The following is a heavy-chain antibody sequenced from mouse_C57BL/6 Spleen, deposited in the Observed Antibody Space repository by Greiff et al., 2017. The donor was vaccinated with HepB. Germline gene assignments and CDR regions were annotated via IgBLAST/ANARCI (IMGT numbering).Heavy chain of an antibody. CDR2: INPNNGGT. J-gene: IGHJ1*03. CDR1: GYTFTDYN. V-gene: IGHV1-22*01. Sequence: VQLQQSGPELVKPGASVKMSCKASGYTFTDYNMHWVKQSHGKSLEWIGYINPNNGGTSYNQKFKGKATLTVNKSSSTAYMELRSLTSEDSAVYYCAREIYYYGSSRYWYFDVWGTGTTVTVSS. CDR3: AREIYYYGSSRYWYFDV. D-gene: IGHD1-1*01.